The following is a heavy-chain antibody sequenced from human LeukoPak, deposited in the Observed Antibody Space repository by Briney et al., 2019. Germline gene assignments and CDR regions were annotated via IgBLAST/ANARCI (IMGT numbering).Heavy chain of an antibody. CDR3: ARDLAGDY. V-gene: IGHV3-21*01. D-gene: IGHD6-19*01. Sequence: GGSLRLSCAASGFTFSSYSMTWVRQAPGKGLEWVSSISNSSSYIYYADSVKGRFTISRDNAKNSLYLQMNSLRAEDTAVYYCARDLAGDYWGQGTLVTVSS. J-gene: IGHJ4*02. CDR1: GFTFSSYS. CDR2: ISNSSSYI.